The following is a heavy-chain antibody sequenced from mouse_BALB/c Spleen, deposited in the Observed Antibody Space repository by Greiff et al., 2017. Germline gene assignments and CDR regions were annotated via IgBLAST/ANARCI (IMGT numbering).Heavy chain of an antibody. J-gene: IGHJ2*01. Sequence: VQLKQSGAELVRSGASVKLSCTASGFNIKDYYMHWVKQRPEQGLEWIGRIDPANGNTKYDPKFQGKATITADTSSNTAYLQLSSLTSEDTAVYYCARGGGYFDYWGQGTTLTVSS. CDR2: IDPANGNT. CDR1: GFNIKDYY. CDR3: ARGGGYFDY. D-gene: IGHD1-1*02. V-gene: IGHV14-3*02.